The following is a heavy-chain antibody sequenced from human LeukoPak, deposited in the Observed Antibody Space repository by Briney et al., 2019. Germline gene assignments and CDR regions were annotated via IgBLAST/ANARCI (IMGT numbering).Heavy chain of an antibody. D-gene: IGHD3-3*01. CDR3: ARAVLVRSPFDN. CDR1: GYTFTSYC. CDR2: INPSGNST. Sequence: ASVKVSCKASGYTFTSYCMHWVRQAPGQGLESMGIINPSGNSTSYAQKFQGRVTMTTDTSTSTVYMELRSLRSEDTAVYYCARAVLVRSPFDNWGQGTLVTVSS. J-gene: IGHJ4*02. V-gene: IGHV1-46*01.